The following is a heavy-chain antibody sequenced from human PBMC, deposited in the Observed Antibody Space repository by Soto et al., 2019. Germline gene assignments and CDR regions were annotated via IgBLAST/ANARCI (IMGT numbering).Heavy chain of an antibody. J-gene: IGHJ4*02. V-gene: IGHV1-69*13. CDR3: ASTYCSGGSCYSGHFDY. D-gene: IGHD2-15*01. CDR2: IIPIFGTA. Sequence: SVKVSCKASGGTFSSYAISWVRQAPGQGLEWMGGIIPIFGTANYAQKFQGRVTITADESTSTAYMELSSLRSEDTAVYYCASTYCSGGSCYSGHFDYWGQGTLVTVSS. CDR1: GGTFSSYA.